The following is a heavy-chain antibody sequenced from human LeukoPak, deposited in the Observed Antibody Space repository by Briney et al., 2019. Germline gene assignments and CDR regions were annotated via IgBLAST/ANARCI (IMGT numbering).Heavy chain of an antibody. CDR3: ARVGDHFHWYLDL. D-gene: IGHD3-3*02. Sequence: GGSLRLSCAASGFSISTNYMNWVRQAPGKALEWVSILYSGSSTYYADSVEGRFIVSRDSSKNTLSLQMNDLRAEDTAVYYCARVGDHFHWYLDLWGRGTLVTVSS. V-gene: IGHV3-53*01. CDR1: GFSISTNY. J-gene: IGHJ2*01. CDR2: LYSGSST.